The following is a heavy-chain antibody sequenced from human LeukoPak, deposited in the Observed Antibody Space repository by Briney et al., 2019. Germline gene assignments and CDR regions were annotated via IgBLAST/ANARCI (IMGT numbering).Heavy chain of an antibody. CDR2: ISAYNGNT. D-gene: IGHD3-3*01. J-gene: IGHJ4*01. Sequence: ASVKVSCKASGYTFTSYGISWVRQAPGQGLEWMGWISAYNGNTNYAQKLQGRVTMTTDTSTSTAYMELRSLRSDDTAVYYCAREQVYYDFWSGYYYFDYWGRGTLVTVSS. CDR3: AREQVYYDFWSGYYYFDY. V-gene: IGHV1-18*01. CDR1: GYTFTSYG.